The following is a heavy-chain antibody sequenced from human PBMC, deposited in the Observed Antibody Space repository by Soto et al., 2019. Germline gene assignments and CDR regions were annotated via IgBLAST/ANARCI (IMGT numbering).Heavy chain of an antibody. D-gene: IGHD2-15*01. J-gene: IGHJ4*02. CDR1: GFTFSSYS. Sequence: GGSLRLSCAASGFTFSSYSMNWVRQAPGKGLEWVSSISSSSSYIYYADSVKGRFTISRDNAKNSLYLQMNSLRAEDTAVYYCARGAVVAATHYFDYWGQGTLVTVSS. CDR2: ISSSSSYI. V-gene: IGHV3-21*01. CDR3: ARGAVVAATHYFDY.